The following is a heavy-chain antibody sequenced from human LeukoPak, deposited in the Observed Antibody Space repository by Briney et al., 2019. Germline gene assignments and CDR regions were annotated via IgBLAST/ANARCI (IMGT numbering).Heavy chain of an antibody. J-gene: IGHJ4*02. CDR1: GYTFTGYY. V-gene: IGHV1-2*02. CDR2: INPNSGGT. D-gene: IGHD6-19*01. CDR3: ARTDSSGWYVSAADY. Sequence: GASVKVSCKASGYTFTGYYMHWVRQAPGQGLEWMGWINPNSGGTNYAQKFQGRVTMTRDTSISTAYMELSRLRSDDTAVYYCARTDSSGWYVSAADYWGQGTLVTVSS.